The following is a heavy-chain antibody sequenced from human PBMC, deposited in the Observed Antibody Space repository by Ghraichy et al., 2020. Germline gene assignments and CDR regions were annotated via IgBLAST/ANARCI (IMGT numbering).Heavy chain of an antibody. CDR1: GFSVSGND. CDR2: IYSSGTT. Sequence: GGSLRLSCVASGFSVSGNDMNWVRQAPGKGLEWVSLIYSSGTTHYADSVKGRFTISRDTSKNTVYLQMNSLRAEDTAVYYCARRPVVAVPGAGGDNWGQGVLVTVSS. J-gene: IGHJ4*02. D-gene: IGHD6-19*01. V-gene: IGHV3-53*01. CDR3: ARRPVVAVPGAGGDN.